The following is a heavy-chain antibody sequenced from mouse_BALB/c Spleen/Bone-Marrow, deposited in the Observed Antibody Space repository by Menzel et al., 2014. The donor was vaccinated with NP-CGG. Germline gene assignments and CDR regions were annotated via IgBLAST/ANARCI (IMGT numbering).Heavy chain of an antibody. CDR2: INSNGGST. V-gene: IGHV5-6-3*01. D-gene: IGHD1-1*01. Sequence: EVQVVESGGGLVQPGGSLKLSCAASRFTFSGYGMSWVRQTPDKRLELVATINSNGGSTYYPDSVKGRFTISRDNAKNTLYLQMSSLKSEDTAMYYCARDRYYGYAMDYWGQGTSVTVSS. J-gene: IGHJ4*01. CDR1: RFTFSGYG. CDR3: ARDRYYGYAMDY.